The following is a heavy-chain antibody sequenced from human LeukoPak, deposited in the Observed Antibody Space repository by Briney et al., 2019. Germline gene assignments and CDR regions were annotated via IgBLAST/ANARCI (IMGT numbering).Heavy chain of an antibody. D-gene: IGHD6-13*01. CDR3: AKAVATAGRFGFDP. J-gene: IGHJ5*02. Sequence: SETLSLTCTVSGGSISTYYWSWIRQPPGKGLEWIGYIYNSGSTNYNPSLQSRVTISVDTSKNQFSLKLTSMTAADTAVYYCAKAVATAGRFGFDPWGQGTLVTVSS. CDR2: IYNSGST. CDR1: GGSISTYY. V-gene: IGHV4-59*01.